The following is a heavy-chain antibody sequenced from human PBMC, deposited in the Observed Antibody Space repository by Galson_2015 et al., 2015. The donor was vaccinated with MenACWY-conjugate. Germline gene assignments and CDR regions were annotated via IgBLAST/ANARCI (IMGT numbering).Heavy chain of an antibody. V-gene: IGHV3-23*01. CDR1: GFSPNNYA. J-gene: IGHJ4*02. CDR2: ISGSGADT. Sequence: SLRLSCAASGFSPNNYAMSWVRQPPEKGLEWVSTISGSGADTYYADSVTGRFTISRDKSSNTLYLQMNRLRAQDTAVYYCAKDRNYGDYGDFDYWGRGTLVAVSS. CDR3: AKDRNYGDYGDFDY. D-gene: IGHD4-17*01.